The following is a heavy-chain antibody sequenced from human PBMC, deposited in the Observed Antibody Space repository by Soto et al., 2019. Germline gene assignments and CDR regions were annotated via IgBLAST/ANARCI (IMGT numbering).Heavy chain of an antibody. CDR3: ASLSRGGYYFDY. Sequence: QVQLVQSGAEVKKPGSSVKVSSKAFGGTFSSYAISWVRQPPGQGLEWRGGFIPIFGTANYAQKFQGRVTITADESTSTAYMELSSLRSEDTAVYYCASLSRGGYYFDYWGQGTLVTVSS. CDR2: FIPIFGTA. V-gene: IGHV1-69*12. J-gene: IGHJ4*02. D-gene: IGHD3-10*01. CDR1: GGTFSSYA.